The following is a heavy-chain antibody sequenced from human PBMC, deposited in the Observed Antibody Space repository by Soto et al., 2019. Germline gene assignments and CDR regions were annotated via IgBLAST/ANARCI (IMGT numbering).Heavy chain of an antibody. CDR2: INTSGGST. Sequence: QVQLVQSGAEVKKPGASVKVSCKASGYTFTSYYMHWVRQAPGQGLEWMGIINTSGGSTSYAQKFQGRVTMTRDTSTSTVYMELSSLRSEDTAVYYCARAMASGSKPHQVGAFDIWGQGTMVTVSS. CDR1: GYTFTSYY. V-gene: IGHV1-46*03. D-gene: IGHD1-26*01. J-gene: IGHJ3*02. CDR3: ARAMASGSKPHQVGAFDI.